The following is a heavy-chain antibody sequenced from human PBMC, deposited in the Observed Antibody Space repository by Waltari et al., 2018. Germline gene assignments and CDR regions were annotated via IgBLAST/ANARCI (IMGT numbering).Heavy chain of an antibody. J-gene: IGHJ6*03. V-gene: IGHV4-31*03. CDR3: ARVIAVADIYYYYYMDV. CDR2: SYDSGGT. D-gene: IGHD6-19*01. CDR1: GGSISSGGYY. Sequence: QVQLQESGPGLVKPSQTLSLTCTVSGGSISSGGYYWSWIRQHPGRGLEWIGDSYDSGGTYYNPSPKSRRTITVDTSKNQCALKLSSVTAADTAVYYCARVIAVADIYYYYYMDVWGKGTTVTVSS.